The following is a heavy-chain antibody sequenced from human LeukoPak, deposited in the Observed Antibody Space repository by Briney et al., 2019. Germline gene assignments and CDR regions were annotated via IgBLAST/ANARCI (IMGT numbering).Heavy chain of an antibody. Sequence: ASVKVSCKASGGTFSSYAISWVRQAPGQGLEWMGIINPSGGSTSYAQKFQGRVTMTRDTSTSTVYMELSSLRSEDTAVYYCARGLSYGNYFDYWGQGTLVTVSS. V-gene: IGHV1-46*01. D-gene: IGHD5-18*01. J-gene: IGHJ4*02. CDR2: INPSGGST. CDR3: ARGLSYGNYFDY. CDR1: GGTFSSYA.